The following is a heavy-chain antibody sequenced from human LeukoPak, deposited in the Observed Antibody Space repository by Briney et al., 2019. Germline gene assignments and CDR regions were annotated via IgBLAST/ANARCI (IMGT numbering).Heavy chain of an antibody. V-gene: IGHV5-51*01. CDR3: ARSLSGSLRRPLDY. Sequence: GESLKIPCKGSGNSLTTTYWIAWVRQMPGKGLEWMGIINLADYDSRYSPSFQGQVTISAAKSINTAYLRWSSLRASDTAIYYCARSLSGSLRRPLDYWGQGTLVTVSS. CDR1: GNSLTTTYW. J-gene: IGHJ4*02. CDR2: INLADYDS. D-gene: IGHD1-26*01.